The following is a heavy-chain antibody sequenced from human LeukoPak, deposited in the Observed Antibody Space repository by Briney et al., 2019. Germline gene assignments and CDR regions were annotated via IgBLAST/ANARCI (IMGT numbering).Heavy chain of an antibody. CDR3: ARDSSGSGYDSAFDY. J-gene: IGHJ4*02. V-gene: IGHV4-59*11. Sequence: PSETLSLTCTVSGGSISSHYWSWIRQPPGKGLEWIGYIYCSGSTNYNPSLKSRVTISVDTSKNQFSLKLSSVTAADTAVYYCARDSSGSGYDSAFDYWGQGTLVTVSS. CDR2: IYCSGST. D-gene: IGHD5-12*01. CDR1: GGSISSHY.